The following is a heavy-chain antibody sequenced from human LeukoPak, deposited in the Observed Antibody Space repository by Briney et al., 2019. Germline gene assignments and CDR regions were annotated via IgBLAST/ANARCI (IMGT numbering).Heavy chain of an antibody. J-gene: IGHJ6*02. Sequence: KPSETLSLTCAVYGGSFSGYYWSWIRQPPGKGLEWIGEINHSGSTNYNPSLKSRVTISVDTSKKQFSLKLSSVTAADTAVYYCARGGGIYSYGLYYYYYGMDVWGQGTTVTVSS. CDR2: INHSGST. V-gene: IGHV4-34*01. CDR1: GGSFSGYY. D-gene: IGHD5-18*01. CDR3: ARGGGIYSYGLYYYYYGMDV.